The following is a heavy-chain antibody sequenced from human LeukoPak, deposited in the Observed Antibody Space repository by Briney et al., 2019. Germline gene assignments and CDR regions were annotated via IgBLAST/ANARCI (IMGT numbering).Heavy chain of an antibody. V-gene: IGHV4-59*08. CDR1: GGPISNYY. D-gene: IGHD5-12*01. Sequence: PSETLSLTCTVSGGPISNYYWSWIRQPPGKGLEGIGYIYYNGVTNYNPSLKSRVTISLDTSKNQFSLRLSSVTAADTAVYYCARHTGSGYDFAYWGQGTLVTVCS. CDR3: ARHTGSGYDFAY. CDR2: IYYNGVT. J-gene: IGHJ4*02.